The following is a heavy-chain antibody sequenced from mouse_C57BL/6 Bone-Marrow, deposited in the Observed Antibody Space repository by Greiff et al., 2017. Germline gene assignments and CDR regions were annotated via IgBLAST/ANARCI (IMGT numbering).Heavy chain of an antibody. CDR2: IYPGDGDT. CDR3: ARGVKGAWFAY. Sequence: QVQLQQSGPELVKPGASVKISCKASGYAFSSSWMNWVKQRPGKGLEWIGRIYPGDGDTNYNGKFKGKATLTADKSSSTAYMQLSSLTSEDSAVYFWARGVKGAWFAYWGQGTLVTVSA. D-gene: IGHD1-3*01. V-gene: IGHV1-82*01. CDR1: GYAFSSSW. J-gene: IGHJ3*01.